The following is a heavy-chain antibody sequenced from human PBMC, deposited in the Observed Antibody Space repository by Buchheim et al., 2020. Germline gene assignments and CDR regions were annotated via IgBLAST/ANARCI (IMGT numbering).Heavy chain of an antibody. J-gene: IGHJ4*02. V-gene: IGHV3-7*01. CDR3: ARDGGYDSSGYPLDY. Sequence: EVQLVESGGGLVQPGGSLRLSCAASGFTFSSYWMSWVRQAPGKGLEWVANIKQDGCEKYYVDSVKGRFTISRDNAKNSLYLQMNSLRAEDTAVYYCARDGGYDSSGYPLDYWGQGTL. D-gene: IGHD3-22*01. CDR1: GFTFSSYW. CDR2: IKQDGCEK.